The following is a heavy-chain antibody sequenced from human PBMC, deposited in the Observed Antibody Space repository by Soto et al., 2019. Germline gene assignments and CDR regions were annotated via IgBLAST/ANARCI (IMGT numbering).Heavy chain of an antibody. CDR3: AKNQGVELVPLATVDWFDP. Sequence: GGSLRLSCAASGFTFTNFGMSWVRQAPGKGLEWISSISGSGFKKYYADSVKGRFTISRDNSKSTVYLELNNLSAEDTAVYHCAKNQGVELVPLATVDWFDPWGQGSVGTVS. CDR2: ISGSGFKK. CDR1: GFTFTNFG. V-gene: IGHV3-23*01. J-gene: IGHJ5*02. D-gene: IGHD1-26*01.